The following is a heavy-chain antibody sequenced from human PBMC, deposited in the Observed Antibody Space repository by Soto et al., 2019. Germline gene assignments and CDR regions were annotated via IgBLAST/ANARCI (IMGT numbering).Heavy chain of an antibody. CDR2: INPSGGST. CDR1: GYSLRGNY. CDR3: AREMGCSGGSCYSLWGGYYYYYYGMDV. V-gene: IGHV1-46*01. Sequence: GASVKVSCKASGYSLRGNYIHWVRQTPGQGLEWMGIINPSGGSTSYAQKFQGRVTMTRDTSTSTVYMELSSLRSEDTAVYYCAREMGCSGGSCYSLWGGYYYYYYGMDVWGQGTTVTVSS. D-gene: IGHD2-15*01. J-gene: IGHJ6*02.